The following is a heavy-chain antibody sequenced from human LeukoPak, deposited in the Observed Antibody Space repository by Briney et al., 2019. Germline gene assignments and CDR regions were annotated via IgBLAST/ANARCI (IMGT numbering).Heavy chain of an antibody. Sequence: ASVKVSCKTSGYTFTSYDIHWVRQATGQGLEWLGWMSPNNGDAGYAQKFQGRVTMTRDTSTNTAYMELSALTSEDTAVYYCARNPPRTGDFNSWGQGALVTVSS. D-gene: IGHD7-27*01. V-gene: IGHV1-8*01. CDR3: ARNPPRTGDFNS. J-gene: IGHJ4*02. CDR1: GYTFTSYD. CDR2: MSPNNGDA.